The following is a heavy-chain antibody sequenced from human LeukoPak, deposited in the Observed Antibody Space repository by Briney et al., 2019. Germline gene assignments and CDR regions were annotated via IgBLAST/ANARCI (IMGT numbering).Heavy chain of an antibody. CDR3: ARVAAAGRSLYWYFDL. CDR2: IYYSGST. D-gene: IGHD6-13*01. CDR1: GGSISSYY. Sequence: SETLSLTCTASGGSISSYYWSWIRQPPGKGLEWVGDIYYSGSTNYNPSLKSRVTISVDTSKNQFSLKLSSVTAADTAVYYCARVAAAGRSLYWYFDLCGRGSLGTVSS. J-gene: IGHJ2*01. V-gene: IGHV4-59*01.